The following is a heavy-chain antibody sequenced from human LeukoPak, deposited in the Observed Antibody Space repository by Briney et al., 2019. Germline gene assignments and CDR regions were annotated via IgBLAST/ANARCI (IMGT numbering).Heavy chain of an antibody. J-gene: IGHJ4*02. CDR1: GFTFSSYG. V-gene: IGHV3-30*18. D-gene: IGHD3-22*01. CDR2: ISYDGSNK. CDR3: AKAGRIVVAPAYYFDY. Sequence: PGGSLRLSCAASGFTFSSYGMHWVRQAPGKGLEWVAVISYDGSNKYYADSVKGRFTISRDNSKNPLYLQMNSLRAEDTAVYYCAKAGRIVVAPAYYFDYWGQGTLVTVSS.